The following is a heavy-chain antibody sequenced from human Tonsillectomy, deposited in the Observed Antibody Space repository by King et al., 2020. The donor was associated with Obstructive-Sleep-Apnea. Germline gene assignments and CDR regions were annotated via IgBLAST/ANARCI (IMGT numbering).Heavy chain of an antibody. J-gene: IGHJ6*02. D-gene: IGHD3-3*01. CDR2: IKQDGSEK. Sequence: QLVQSGGGLVQPGGSLRLSCAASGFTFSSYWMSWVRQAPGKGLEWVANIKQDGSEKYYVDSVKGRFTISRDNAKNSLYLQMNRLRAEDTAVYYCAARIPIFGVVIPVGKADLDVWGQGTTVTVSS. V-gene: IGHV3-7*03. CDR1: GFTFSSYW. CDR3: AARIPIFGVVIPVGKADLDV.